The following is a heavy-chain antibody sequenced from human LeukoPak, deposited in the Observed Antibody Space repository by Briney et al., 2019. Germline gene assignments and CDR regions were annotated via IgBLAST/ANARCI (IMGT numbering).Heavy chain of an antibody. D-gene: IGHD5-12*01. CDR3: EREKYSGYDYGRYYFDY. J-gene: IGHJ4*02. CDR2: IIPILGIA. Sequence: SVKVSCKASGGTFSSYAISWVRQAPGQGLEWMGRIIPILGIANYAQKFQGRVTITADKSTSTAYMELSSLRSEDTAVYYCEREKYSGYDYGRYYFDYWGQGTLVTVSS. V-gene: IGHV1-69*04. CDR1: GGTFSSYA.